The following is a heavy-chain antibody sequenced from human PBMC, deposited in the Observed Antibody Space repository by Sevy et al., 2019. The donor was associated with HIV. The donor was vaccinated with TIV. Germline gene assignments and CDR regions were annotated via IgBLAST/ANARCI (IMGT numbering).Heavy chain of an antibody. J-gene: IGHJ6*02. CDR1: GFTFSSYS. Sequence: GGSLRLSCAASGFTFSSYSMNWVRQAPGKGLEWVSSISSSSSYIYYADSVKGRFTISRDKAKNSLYLQMNSLRAEDTAVYYCARGEYYGSGSYYHYYYGMDVWGQGTTVTVSS. CDR3: ARGEYYGSGSYYHYYYGMDV. V-gene: IGHV3-21*01. D-gene: IGHD3-10*01. CDR2: ISSSSSYI.